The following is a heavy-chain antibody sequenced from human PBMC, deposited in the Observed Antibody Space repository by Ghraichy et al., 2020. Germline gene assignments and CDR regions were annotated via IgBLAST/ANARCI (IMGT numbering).Heavy chain of an antibody. CDR3: ARGVQFDTSAFDY. D-gene: IGHD3-9*01. Sequence: SETLSLTCSVYGGSLSDHNWNWIRQAPGKGLEWIGYVNHGGTTLYTSSLKGRISMLVDTSKNQISLTLNSITAADTGRYFCARGVQFDTSAFDYWGQGTLATVSS. CDR2: VNHGGTT. CDR1: GGSLSDHN. V-gene: IGHV4-34*01. J-gene: IGHJ4*02.